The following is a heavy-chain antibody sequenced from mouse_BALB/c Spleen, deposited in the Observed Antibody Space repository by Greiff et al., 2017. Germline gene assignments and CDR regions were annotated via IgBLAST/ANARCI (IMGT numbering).Heavy chain of an antibody. J-gene: IGHJ3*01. CDR1: GYTFTDYA. V-gene: IGHV1S137*01. D-gene: IGHD2-2*01. CDR2: ISTYYGDA. CDR3: ARERGYSGGPGFAY. Sequence: VQLQQSGAELVRPGVSVKISCKGSGYTFTDYAMHWVKQSHAKSLEWIGVISTYYGDASYNQKFKGKATMTVDKSSSTAYMELARLTSEDSAIYYCARERGYSGGPGFAYWGQGTLVTVSA.